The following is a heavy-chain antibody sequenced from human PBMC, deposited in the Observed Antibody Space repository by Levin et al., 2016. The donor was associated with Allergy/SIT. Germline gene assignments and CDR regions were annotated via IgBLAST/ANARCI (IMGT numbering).Heavy chain of an antibody. D-gene: IGHD6-13*01. V-gene: IGHV3-48*01. CDR1: GFTFSSYS. J-gene: IGHJ2*01. Sequence: GESLKISCAASGFTFSSYSMNWVRQAPGKGLEWVSFISSSPSIIFYADSVKGRFTISRDNAKNSLYLQMNSLRAEDTAVYYCVRADQQQLGWFFDLWGRGTLITVSS. CDR2: ISSSPSII. CDR3: VRADQQQLGWFFDL.